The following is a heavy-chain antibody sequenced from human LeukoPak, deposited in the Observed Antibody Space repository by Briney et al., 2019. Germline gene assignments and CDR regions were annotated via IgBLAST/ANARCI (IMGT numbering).Heavy chain of an antibody. CDR1: GFTFSDHY. Sequence: PGGSLRLSCAASGFTFSDHYMDWVRQAPGKGLEWVGRTRNIANNYTTEYAASVKGRFTISRDDSKNSLYLQMNSLKTEDTAVYYCARENEARYYYDSSGYSDAFDIWGQGTMVTVSS. J-gene: IGHJ3*02. CDR3: ARENEARYYYDSSGYSDAFDI. V-gene: IGHV3-72*01. D-gene: IGHD3-22*01. CDR2: TRNIANNYTT.